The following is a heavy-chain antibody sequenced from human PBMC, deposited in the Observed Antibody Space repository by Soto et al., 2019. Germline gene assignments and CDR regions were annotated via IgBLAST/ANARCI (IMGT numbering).Heavy chain of an antibody. CDR1: GGSISSYY. V-gene: IGHV4-59*01. Sequence: SEILSLTCTVSGGSISSYYWSWIRQPPGKGLEWIGYIYYSGSTNYNPSLKSRVTISVDTSKNQFSLKLSSVTAADTAVYYCARGIAAAGKIDYWGQGTLVTVSS. D-gene: IGHD6-13*01. CDR2: IYYSGST. CDR3: ARGIAAAGKIDY. J-gene: IGHJ4*02.